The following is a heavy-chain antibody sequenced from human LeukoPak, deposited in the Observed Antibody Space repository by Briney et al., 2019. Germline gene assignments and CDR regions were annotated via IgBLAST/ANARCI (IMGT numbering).Heavy chain of an antibody. CDR2: IKGKTGGGTT. D-gene: IGHD5-12*01. J-gene: IGHJ4*02. V-gene: IGHV3-15*01. CDR1: GFTFSNAW. Sequence: PGGSLRLSCAASGFTFSNAWMSWVRQAPGKGLEWVGRIKGKTGGGTTDYAAPVKGRFTISRDDSKNTLYLQMNSLKTEDTAVYYCTTDLPRRGYSGYEVGGDFDYWGQGTLVTVSS. CDR3: TTDLPRRGYSGYEVGGDFDY.